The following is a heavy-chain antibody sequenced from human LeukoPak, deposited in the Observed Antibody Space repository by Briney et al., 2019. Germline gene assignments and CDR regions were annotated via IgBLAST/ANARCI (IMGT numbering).Heavy chain of an antibody. CDR3: ARDGIFGGVKGFAP. D-gene: IGHD3-3*01. J-gene: IGHJ5*02. CDR1: GFTFSTYA. CDR2: ISGSGDST. V-gene: IGHV3-23*01. Sequence: PGGSLRLSCAASGFTFSTYAVNWVRQAPGKGLEWVSTISGSGDSTYYADSVKGRFTISRDNSKDTLYLQMSSVRVDDTAVYYCARDGIFGGVKGFAPWGKEPRVTVSS.